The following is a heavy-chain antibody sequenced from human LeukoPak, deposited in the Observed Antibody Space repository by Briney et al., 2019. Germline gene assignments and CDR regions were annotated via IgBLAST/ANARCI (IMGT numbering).Heavy chain of an antibody. V-gene: IGHV3-48*02. D-gene: IGHD3-22*01. CDR1: GFTFSTDS. J-gene: IGHJ4*02. CDR3: ARAIYDASGSGDY. CDR2: ISRSGRTT. Sequence: GGSLRLSCVASGFTFSTDSMNWVRQAPGKGLEWVSYISRSGRTTYFADSVKGRFTISRDNAKNSLYLQMNSLRDEDTAVYYCARAIYDASGSGDYWGQGTLVTVSS.